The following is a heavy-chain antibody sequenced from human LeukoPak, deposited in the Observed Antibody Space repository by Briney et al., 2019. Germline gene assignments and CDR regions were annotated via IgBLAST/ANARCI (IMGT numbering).Heavy chain of an antibody. CDR1: GDSISSDY. CDR3: AGASGY. CDR2: IYTTGST. Sequence: SETLSLTCSVSGDSISSDYWSWIRQLAGKGLEWIGRIYTTGSTNYNPSLKSRVTMSVDMSKNQFSLKLSSVTAADTAVYYCAGASGYWGQGTLVTVSS. V-gene: IGHV4-4*07. J-gene: IGHJ4*02. D-gene: IGHD6-19*01.